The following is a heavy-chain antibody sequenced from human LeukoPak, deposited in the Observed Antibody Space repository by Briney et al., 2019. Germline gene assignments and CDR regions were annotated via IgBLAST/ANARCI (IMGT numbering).Heavy chain of an antibody. CDR1: GDSITNPKW. D-gene: IGHD3-16*02. Sequence: SETLSLTCAVSGDSITNPKWWSWVRQPPGKGLEWLGEIYYSGTANYNPSLGSRVTISVDKSKNQLSLRLSSVSAADTAVYYCARQVTLYVWGSYRPRVHAFDIWGQGTMVTISS. CDR2: IYYSGTA. J-gene: IGHJ3*02. CDR3: ARQVTLYVWGSYRPRVHAFDI. V-gene: IGHV4-4*02.